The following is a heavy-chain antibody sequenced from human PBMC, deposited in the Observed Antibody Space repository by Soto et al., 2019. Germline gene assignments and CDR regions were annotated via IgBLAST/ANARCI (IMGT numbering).Heavy chain of an antibody. CDR1: GYTFTTYY. J-gene: IGHJ4*02. Sequence: GASVKVSCKASGYTFTTYYIHWVRQAPGQRLEWIGWIGVGSGNRHYAQKFQERVTITRDMSTNTAYMELSSLRSEDTAVYYCAALGVNFDHWGQGTLVTVSS. CDR2: IGVGSGNR. D-gene: IGHD2-8*01. CDR3: AALGVNFDH. V-gene: IGHV1-58*02.